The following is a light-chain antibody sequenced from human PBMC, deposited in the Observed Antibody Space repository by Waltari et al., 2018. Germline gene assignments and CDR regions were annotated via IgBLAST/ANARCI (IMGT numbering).Light chain of an antibody. J-gene: IGLJ2*01. Sequence: QSALTQPPSASGSPGQSVIISCTGTSSDIGGYNYVSWYQQHPGKAPKLMIYEVNKRPSGVPERFSGSKSGNTASLTVSGLQAEDEADYYCSSYAGSNNYVVFGGGTKLTVL. CDR1: SSDIGGYNY. CDR3: SSYAGSNNYVV. CDR2: EVN. V-gene: IGLV2-8*01.